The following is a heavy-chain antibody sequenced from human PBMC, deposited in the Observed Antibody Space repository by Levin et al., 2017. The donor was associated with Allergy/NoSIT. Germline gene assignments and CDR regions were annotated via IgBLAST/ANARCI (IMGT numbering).Heavy chain of an antibody. CDR3: AREGYSNYWETNWFDP. D-gene: IGHD4-11*01. J-gene: IGHJ5*02. Sequence: SCAASGFTFSSYSMNWVRQAPGKGLEWVSYISSSSSTIYYADSVKGRFTISRDNAKNSLYLQMNSLRDEDTAVYYCAREGYSNYWETNWFDPWGQGTLVTVSS. CDR1: GFTFSSYS. CDR2: ISSSSSTI. V-gene: IGHV3-48*02.